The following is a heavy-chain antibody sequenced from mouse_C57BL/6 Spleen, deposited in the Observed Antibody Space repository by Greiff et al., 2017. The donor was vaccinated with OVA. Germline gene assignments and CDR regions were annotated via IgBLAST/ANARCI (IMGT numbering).Heavy chain of an antibody. CDR1: GYTFTSYG. CDR2: IYPRSGNT. Sequence: QVQLQQSGAELARPGASVKLSCKASGYTFTSYGISWVKQRTGQGLEWIGEIYPRSGNTYYNEKVKGKATLTADKSSSTAYMELRSLTSEDSAVYFCARKPPYGYDEAWFAYWGQGTLVTVSA. V-gene: IGHV1-81*01. J-gene: IGHJ3*01. CDR3: ARKPPYGYDEAWFAY. D-gene: IGHD2-2*01.